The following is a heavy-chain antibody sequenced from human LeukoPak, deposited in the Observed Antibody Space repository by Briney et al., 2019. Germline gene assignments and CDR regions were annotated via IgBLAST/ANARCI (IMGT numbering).Heavy chain of an antibody. CDR2: ISGSGGST. Sequence: GGSLRLSCAASGFTFSNYNMNWVRQAPGKGLEWVSAISGSGGSTYYADSVKGRFTISRDNSKNTLYLQMNSLRAEDTAVYYCARGPYGSSGTPDAFDIWGQGTMVTVSS. J-gene: IGHJ3*02. CDR1: GFTFSNYN. D-gene: IGHD3-10*01. CDR3: ARGPYGSSGTPDAFDI. V-gene: IGHV3-23*01.